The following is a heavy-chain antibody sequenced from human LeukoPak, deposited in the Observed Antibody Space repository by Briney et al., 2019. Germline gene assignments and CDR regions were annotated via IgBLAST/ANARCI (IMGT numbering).Heavy chain of an antibody. CDR1: GFTFSSYG. CDR2: ISVSGGST. J-gene: IGHJ4*02. D-gene: IGHD3-10*01. Sequence: PGGTLRLSCAASGFTFSSYGMSWVRQAPGKGLDWVSAISVSGGSTYYADSLKGRFTISRDNSKNTLYLQINSLRAEDTALYYCAKDGSGSGSYYTDWGQGTLVTVSS. V-gene: IGHV3-23*01. CDR3: AKDGSGSGSYYTD.